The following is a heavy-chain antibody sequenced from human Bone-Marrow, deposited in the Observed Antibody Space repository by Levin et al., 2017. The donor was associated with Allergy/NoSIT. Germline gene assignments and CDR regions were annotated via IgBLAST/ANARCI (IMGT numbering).Heavy chain of an antibody. Sequence: GESLKISCAASGFTFNNYGLSWVRQAPGKGLEWVSAISGSGNNIYYADSVRGRFTISRDNSKNTLDLQLNSLTAEDPAVYYCAKWASYCGGDCYWFAPFDCWGQGALVTVSS. J-gene: IGHJ4*02. CDR3: AKWASYCGGDCYWFAPFDC. CDR1: GFTFNNYG. V-gene: IGHV3-23*01. D-gene: IGHD2-21*01. CDR2: ISGSGNNI.